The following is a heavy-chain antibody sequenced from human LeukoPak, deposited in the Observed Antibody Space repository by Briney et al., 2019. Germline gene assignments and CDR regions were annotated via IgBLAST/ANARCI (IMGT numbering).Heavy chain of an antibody. J-gene: IGHJ5*02. D-gene: IGHD3-22*01. CDR3: ARPYYYDSRIDP. CDR2: IYVTGN. Sequence: PSETLSLTCTVSGGSIGTYYWSWVRQSPGKGLEWIGYIYVTGNRYNPYLQSRVTISVDTSKNQLSLKLSSVTAADTAVYYCARPYYYDSRIDPWGQGILVTVSS. CDR1: GGSIGTYY. V-gene: IGHV4-4*09.